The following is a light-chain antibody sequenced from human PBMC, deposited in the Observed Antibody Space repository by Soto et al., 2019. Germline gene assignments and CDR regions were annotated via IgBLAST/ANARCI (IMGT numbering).Light chain of an antibody. CDR1: QDISIY. J-gene: IGKJ4*01. Sequence: DIQMSQSPSSLSASAGDRVTITCRASQDISIYLAWYQQRSGKVPKLLIYGASTLKSGVPSRFSGSGSGTDFTLTINSLQPEDVATYYFQKYNRAPLTFGGGTKVEIK. V-gene: IGKV1-27*01. CDR2: GAS. CDR3: QKYNRAPLT.